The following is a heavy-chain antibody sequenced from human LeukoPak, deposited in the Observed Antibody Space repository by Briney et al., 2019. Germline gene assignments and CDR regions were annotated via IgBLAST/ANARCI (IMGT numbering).Heavy chain of an antibody. D-gene: IGHD6-13*01. J-gene: IGHJ3*02. CDR1: GYTFTSYD. CDR3: ARIRKSNSWYDAFDI. Sequence: GASVKVSCKASGYTFTSYDINWVRQATGQGLEWMGWMNPNSGATTYAQKFQGRVTMTRDTSISTAYMELSRLRSDDTAVYYCARIRKSNSWYDAFDIWGQGTMVTVSS. CDR2: MNPNSGAT. V-gene: IGHV1-2*02.